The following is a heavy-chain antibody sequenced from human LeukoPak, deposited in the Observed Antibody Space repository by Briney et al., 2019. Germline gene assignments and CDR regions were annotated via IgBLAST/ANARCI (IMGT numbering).Heavy chain of an antibody. CDR1: GFLYSNYW. J-gene: IGHJ4*02. V-gene: IGHV3-7*01. CDR3: ARGGRHDKLEQRV. CDR2: KKEDGREG. D-gene: IGHD1/OR15-1a*01. Sequence: PGGPLTLSCAPWGFLYSNYWALWFREARGRGVEGEAKKKEDGREGYYVDSVRGRFTLSRDNGKNSVYLQMNRLEADGTGVYYCARGGRHDKLEQRVGGQGTLVTVSS.